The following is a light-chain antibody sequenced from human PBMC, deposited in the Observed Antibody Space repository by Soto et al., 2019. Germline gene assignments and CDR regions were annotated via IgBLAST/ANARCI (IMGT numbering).Light chain of an antibody. CDR3: SSLASSSTPWV. J-gene: IGLJ3*02. Sequence: QSALTQPASVSGSPGQPITISCTGTSSDIGAYNYVSWYQHHPGKAPKVMIYAVSNRPSGVSNRFSASKSGNTASLTISGLQAEDEADYYCSSLASSSTPWVFGGGTQLTVL. V-gene: IGLV2-14*01. CDR1: SSDIGAYNY. CDR2: AVS.